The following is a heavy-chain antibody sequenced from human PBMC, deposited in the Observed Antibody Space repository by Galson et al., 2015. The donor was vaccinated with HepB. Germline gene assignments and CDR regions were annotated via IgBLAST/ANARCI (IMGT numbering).Heavy chain of an antibody. CDR2: FDPEDGET. Sequence: SVKVSCKVSGYTLTELSMHWVRQAPGKGLEWMGGFDPEDGETIYAQKFQGRVTMTEDTSTDTAYMELSSLRSEDTAVYYCATRDYSSSWYQDPETSLDYWGQGTLVTVSS. D-gene: IGHD6-13*01. J-gene: IGHJ4*02. CDR1: GYTLTELS. V-gene: IGHV1-24*01. CDR3: ATRDYSSSWYQDPETSLDY.